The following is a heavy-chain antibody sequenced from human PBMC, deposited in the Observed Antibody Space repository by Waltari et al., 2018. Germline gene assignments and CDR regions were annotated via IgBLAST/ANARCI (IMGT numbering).Heavy chain of an antibody. V-gene: IGHV7-4-1*02. Sequence: QVQLVQSGAEVKKPGASVKVSCKVSGYTLTEFSMHWLRQAPGQWLEWMGWINTNTGNPTYAQGFTGRFVFSLDTSVSTAYLQISSLKAEDTAVYYCAARHIVVVIATGDDAFDIWGQGTMVTVSS. D-gene: IGHD2-21*01. CDR2: INTNTGNP. J-gene: IGHJ3*02. CDR3: AARHIVVVIATGDDAFDI. CDR1: GYTLTEFS.